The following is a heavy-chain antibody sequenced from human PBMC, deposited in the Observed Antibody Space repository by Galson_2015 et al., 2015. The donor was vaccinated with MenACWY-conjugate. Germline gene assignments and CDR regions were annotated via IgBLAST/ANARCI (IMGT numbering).Heavy chain of an antibody. J-gene: IGHJ4*02. D-gene: IGHD2-15*01. CDR2: INSDGSST. CDR1: GFTFSSYW. V-gene: IGHV3-74*01. CDR3: ARENVVVVVALDY. Sequence: SLRLSCAASGFTFSSYWMHWVRHAPGKGLVWVSRINSDGSSTSYADSVKGRFTISRDNAKNTLYLQMNSLRAEDTAVYYCARENVVVVVALDYWGQGTLVTVSS.